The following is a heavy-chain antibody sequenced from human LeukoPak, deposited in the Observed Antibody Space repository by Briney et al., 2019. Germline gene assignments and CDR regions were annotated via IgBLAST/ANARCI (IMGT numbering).Heavy chain of an antibody. V-gene: IGHV3-20*04. CDR2: INWNGGST. J-gene: IGHJ4*02. CDR3: ARGYDILTGYYDLGFDY. CDR1: GFTFDDYG. Sequence: GGSLRLSCAASGFTFDDYGISWVRQAPGKGLEWVSGINWNGGSTGYADSVKGRFTISRDNAKNSLYLQMNSLRAEDTALYYCARGYDILTGYYDLGFDYWGQGTLVTVSS. D-gene: IGHD3-9*01.